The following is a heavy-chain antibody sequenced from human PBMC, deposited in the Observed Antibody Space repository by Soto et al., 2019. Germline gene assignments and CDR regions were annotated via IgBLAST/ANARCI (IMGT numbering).Heavy chain of an antibody. CDR3: ARGITMVRGVLLDAFDI. CDR2: INPNSGGT. CDR1: GYTFTGYY. J-gene: IGHJ3*02. V-gene: IGHV1-2*04. Sequence: ASVKVSCKASGYTFTGYYMHWVRQAPGQGLEWMGWINPNSGGTNYAQKFQGWVTMTRDTSISTAYMELSRLRSDDTAVYYCARGITMVRGVLLDAFDIWGQGTVVTVSS. D-gene: IGHD3-10*01.